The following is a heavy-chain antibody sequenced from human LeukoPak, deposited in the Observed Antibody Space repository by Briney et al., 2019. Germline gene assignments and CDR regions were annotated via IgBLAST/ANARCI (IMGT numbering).Heavy chain of an antibody. CDR2: INPSGGST. V-gene: IGHV1-46*01. J-gene: IGHJ4*02. CDR1: GYTFTSYY. Sequence: GASVTVSCNASGYTFTSYYMHWVRQAPGQGLEWMGIINPSGGSTSYAQKFQGKVTMTRDTSTSTIYMELSSLRSEDTAVYYCGRGGCSSTSSYAIDYWGQGKLVTVSS. CDR3: GRGGCSSTSSYAIDY. D-gene: IGHD2-2*01.